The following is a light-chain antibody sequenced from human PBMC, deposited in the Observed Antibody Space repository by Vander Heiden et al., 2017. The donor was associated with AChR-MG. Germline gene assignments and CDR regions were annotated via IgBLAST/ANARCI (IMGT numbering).Light chain of an antibody. J-gene: IGLJ3*02. V-gene: IGLV2-23*02. CDR2: EVS. CDR3: CSYAGSNTWV. Sequence: QSALTQPASVSGSPGQSITISCTGTSSDVGSYNLVSWYQQHPGKAPNLMIYEVSKRPSGVSNRFSGSKSGNTAYLTISGLQAEDEADYYCCSYAGSNTWVFGGGTTLTVL. CDR1: SSDVGSYNL.